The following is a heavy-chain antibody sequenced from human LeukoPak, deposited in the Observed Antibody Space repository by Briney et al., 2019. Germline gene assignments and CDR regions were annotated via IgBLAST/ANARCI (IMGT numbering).Heavy chain of an antibody. V-gene: IGHV4-59*01. J-gene: IGHJ4*02. D-gene: IGHD6-13*01. CDR1: GGSISPYY. CDR3: ARGPVGYSSSWYNFDY. Sequence: SETLSLTCTVSGGSISPYYWSWIRQPPGKGLEWVGYIYYSGSTNYNPSLKSRVAISIDTSKNQFSLNLSSVTAADTAVYYCARGPVGYSSSWYNFDYWGQGTLVTVSS. CDR2: IYYSGST.